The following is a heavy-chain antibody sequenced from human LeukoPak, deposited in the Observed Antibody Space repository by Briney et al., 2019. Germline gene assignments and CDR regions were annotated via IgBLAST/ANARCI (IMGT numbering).Heavy chain of an antibody. V-gene: IGHV3-30*04. CDR3: ARDGRESSGYYNFFYYYMDV. CDR2: ISYDGSNK. D-gene: IGHD6-19*01. Sequence: PGRSLRLSCAASGFTFSSYAMHWVRQAPGKGLEWVAVISYDGSNKYYADSVKGRFTISRDNSKNTLYLQMNSLRAEDTAVYYCARDGRESSGYYNFFYYYMDVWGKGTTVIISS. CDR1: GFTFSSYA. J-gene: IGHJ6*03.